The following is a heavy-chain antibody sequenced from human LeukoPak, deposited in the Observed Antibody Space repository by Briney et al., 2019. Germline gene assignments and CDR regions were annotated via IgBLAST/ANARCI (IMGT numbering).Heavy chain of an antibody. V-gene: IGHV1-8*01. Sequence: GASVKVSCKASGYTFTSYDINWVRQATGQGLEWMGWMNPNSGNTGYAQKFQGRVTMTRNTPISTAYMELSSLRSEDTAVYYCARGPYGSGSYYHSYYYGMDVWGQGTTVTVSS. CDR2: MNPNSGNT. J-gene: IGHJ6*02. D-gene: IGHD3-10*01. CDR1: GYTFTSYD. CDR3: ARGPYGSGSYYHSYYYGMDV.